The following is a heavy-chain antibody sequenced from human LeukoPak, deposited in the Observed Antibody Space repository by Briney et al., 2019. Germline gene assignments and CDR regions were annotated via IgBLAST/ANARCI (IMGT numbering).Heavy chain of an antibody. CDR2: IIPIFGTA. J-gene: IGHJ4*02. CDR1: GGTFTSYA. Sequence: SVKVSCKDSGGTFTSYAMSWVRQARGKGREWKGGIIPIFGTANYAQKFQGRVTITADKSTITAYIELSSLRSEDTAVYYCARSVAARTYYFDYWGQGTLVTVSS. D-gene: IGHD1/OR15-1a*01. V-gene: IGHV1-69*06. CDR3: ARSVAARTYYFDY.